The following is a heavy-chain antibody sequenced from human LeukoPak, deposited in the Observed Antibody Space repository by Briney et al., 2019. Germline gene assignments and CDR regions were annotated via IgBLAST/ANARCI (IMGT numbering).Heavy chain of an antibody. CDR2: ISGSGGST. Sequence: PGGSLRLSCAASGFTFSSYAMSWVRQAPGKGLEWVSAISGSGGSTYYADSVKGRFTISRDNSKNTLYLQMNSLRAEDTAVYYCAKGSGQWLVRWVDYWGQGTLVTVSS. CDR3: AKGSGQWLVRWVDY. V-gene: IGHV3-23*01. D-gene: IGHD6-19*01. J-gene: IGHJ4*02. CDR1: GFTFSSYA.